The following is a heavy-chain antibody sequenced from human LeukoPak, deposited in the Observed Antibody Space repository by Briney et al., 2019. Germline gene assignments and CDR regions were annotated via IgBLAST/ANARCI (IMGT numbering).Heavy chain of an antibody. Sequence: PGGSLRLSCAASGFTFSSYVMNWVRQAPGKGLEWVSAISGSGGSTYYADSVKARFTISRDNSKNTLYLQINSLRAEDTAVYYCARGPPIRYWGQGTLVTVSS. CDR1: GFTFSSYV. CDR2: ISGSGGST. V-gene: IGHV3-23*01. J-gene: IGHJ4*02. CDR3: ARGPPIRY. D-gene: IGHD5-12*01.